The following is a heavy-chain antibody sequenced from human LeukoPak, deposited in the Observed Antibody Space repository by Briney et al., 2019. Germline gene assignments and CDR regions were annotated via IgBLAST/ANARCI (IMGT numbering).Heavy chain of an antibody. CDR3: ARGSGYCSSTGCYTSYDFDY. CDR1: GFTFSSYA. J-gene: IGHJ4*02. D-gene: IGHD2-2*01. Sequence: PGGSLRLSGAASGFTFSSYAMHWVRQAPGKGLEYVSAISSNGGSTYYVNSVKGRFTISRDNSKNTLYLQMGSLRTEDMAVCYCARGSGYCSSTGCYTSYDFDYWGQGTLVTVSS. V-gene: IGHV3-64*01. CDR2: ISSNGGST.